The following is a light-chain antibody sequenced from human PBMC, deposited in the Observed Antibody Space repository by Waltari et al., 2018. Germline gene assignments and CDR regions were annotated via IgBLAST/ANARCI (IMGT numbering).Light chain of an antibody. CDR2: DSS. Sequence: EVLMTQSPATLSVSPGERATLYCRASQSVINNLAWYQQKPGQAPRLLIYDSSTRAAGIPARFSGSGSGTEFTLTISSVQSEDFAVYYCQQYDNWPPVTFGGGTKLDIK. V-gene: IGKV3-15*01. J-gene: IGKJ4*01. CDR3: QQYDNWPPVT. CDR1: QSVINN.